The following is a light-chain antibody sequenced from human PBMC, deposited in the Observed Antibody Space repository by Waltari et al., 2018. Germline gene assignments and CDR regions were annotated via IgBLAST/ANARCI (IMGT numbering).Light chain of an antibody. CDR3: QTWDSNTLI. CDR1: ELGDRY. V-gene: IGLV3-1*01. CDR2: RDT. J-gene: IGLJ2*01. Sequence: SSELTQPPSVSVSPGQTATVTCSGDELGDRYASWYQQRPGQSPLLVSYRDTRRPSGIPERFSRSNSGTTATLTISGTQAMDEADYYCQTWDSNTLIFGGGTKLTVL.